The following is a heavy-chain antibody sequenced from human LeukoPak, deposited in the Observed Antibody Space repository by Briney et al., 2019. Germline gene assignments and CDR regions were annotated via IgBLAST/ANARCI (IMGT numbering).Heavy chain of an antibody. V-gene: IGHV3-49*04. CDR2: IRSKDYYETG. CDR1: GFRFRDYG. CDR3: TRGRSAWGY. Sequence: GRSLRLSCTASGFRFRDYGMSWVRQVPGEGLEWVGYIRSKDYYETGEYAGSVKVRFTISRDDSESIAYLQMNSLRTEDTAIYYCTRGRSAWGYWGQGTLVVVSS. D-gene: IGHD3-3*01. J-gene: IGHJ4*02.